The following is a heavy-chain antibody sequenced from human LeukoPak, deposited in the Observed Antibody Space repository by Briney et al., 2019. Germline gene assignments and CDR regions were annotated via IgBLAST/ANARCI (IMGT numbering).Heavy chain of an antibody. CDR3: ARDSGYLLSYYYYGMDV. V-gene: IGHV1-69*13. CDR2: IIPIFGTA. CDR1: GGTFSSYA. D-gene: IGHD3-22*01. Sequence: GASVKVSCKASGGTFSSYAISWVRQAPGQGLEWMGGIIPIFGTANYAQKFQGRVTITADESTSTAYMELSSLRSEDTAVYYCARDSGYLLSYYYYGMDVWGQGTLVTVSS. J-gene: IGHJ6*02.